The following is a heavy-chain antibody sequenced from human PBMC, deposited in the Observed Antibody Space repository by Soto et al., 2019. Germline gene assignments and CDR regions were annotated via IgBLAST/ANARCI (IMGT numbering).Heavy chain of an antibody. CDR3: ARFIAARPGDYYYYYGMDV. V-gene: IGHV1-69*06. CDR1: GGTFSSEA. Sequence: GASVKVSCKASGGTFSSEAISWVRQAPGQGLGLMGGIIPIFGTANYAQKFQRRVTITAGKSTSTAYMELSSLRSEDTAVYYCARFIAARPGDYYYYYGMDVWGQGTTVTVSS. J-gene: IGHJ6*02. D-gene: IGHD6-6*01. CDR2: IIPIFGTA.